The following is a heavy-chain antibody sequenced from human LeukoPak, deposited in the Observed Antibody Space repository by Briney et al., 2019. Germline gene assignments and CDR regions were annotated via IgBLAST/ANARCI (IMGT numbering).Heavy chain of an antibody. CDR3: AKDRETDFWSGQGTYYFDY. Sequence: GGSLRLSCAASGFTFSSYAMHWVRQAPGKGLEWVAVISYDGSNKYYADSVKGRFTISRDNSKNTLYLQMNSLRAEDTAVYYCAKDRETDFWSGQGTYYFDYWGQGTLVTVSS. CDR2: ISYDGSNK. J-gene: IGHJ4*02. CDR1: GFTFSSYA. D-gene: IGHD3-3*01. V-gene: IGHV3-30*04.